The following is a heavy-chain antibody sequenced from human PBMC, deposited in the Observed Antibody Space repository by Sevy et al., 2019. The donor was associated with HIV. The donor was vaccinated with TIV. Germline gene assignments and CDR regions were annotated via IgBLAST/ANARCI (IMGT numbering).Heavy chain of an antibody. D-gene: IGHD3-16*01. Sequence: GGSLRLSCAASGFTFSSYSMNWVRQAPGKGLEWVSSISSSSSYIYYADSVKGRFTISRDNAKNSLYLQMNSLRAEDTAVYYCARGRGDGAFDIWGQGTMVTVSS. CDR3: ARGRGDGAFDI. V-gene: IGHV3-21*01. CDR1: GFTFSSYS. CDR2: ISSSSSYI. J-gene: IGHJ3*02.